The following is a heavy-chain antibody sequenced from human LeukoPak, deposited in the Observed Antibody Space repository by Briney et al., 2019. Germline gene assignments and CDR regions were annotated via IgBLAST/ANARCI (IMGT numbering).Heavy chain of an antibody. CDR3: ARVGSSSSYDYFDY. V-gene: IGHV4-4*07. CDR1: GGSISSYY. D-gene: IGHD6-6*01. J-gene: IGHJ4*02. CDR2: IYTSGST. Sequence: PSETLSLTCTVSGGSISSYYWSWIRQPAGKGLGWIGRIYTSGSTNYNPSLKSRVTMSVDTSKNQFSLKLSSVTAADTAVYYCARVGSSSSYDYFDYWGQGTLVTVSS.